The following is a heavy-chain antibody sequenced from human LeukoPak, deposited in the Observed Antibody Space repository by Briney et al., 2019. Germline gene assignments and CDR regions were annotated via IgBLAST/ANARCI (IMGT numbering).Heavy chain of an antibody. Sequence: GSLRLSCAASGFTFSSYSMNWVRQPPGKGLEWIGEINHSGSTNYNPSLKSRVTISVDTSKNQFSLKLSSVTAADTAVYYCARGGDWNDDYWGQGTLVTVSS. CDR1: GFTFSSYS. D-gene: IGHD1-1*01. J-gene: IGHJ4*02. V-gene: IGHV4-34*01. CDR3: ARGGDWNDDY. CDR2: INHSGST.